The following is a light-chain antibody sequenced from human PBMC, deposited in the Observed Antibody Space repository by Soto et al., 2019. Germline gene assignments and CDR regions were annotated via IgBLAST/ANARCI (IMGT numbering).Light chain of an antibody. CDR2: WAS. Sequence: EIVMTQSPDSRAVSLGESSSIKCTSSQSMLHRSNCKNYLIWYQHKPGQPPKPLIYWASTRESGVPDRFTGSGSGTDFTLTISSLQVEDVAIYYCQQYYSNPKTFGQGTKVEI. CDR1: QSMLHRSNCKNY. CDR3: QQYYSNPKT. J-gene: IGKJ1*01. V-gene: IGKV4-1*01.